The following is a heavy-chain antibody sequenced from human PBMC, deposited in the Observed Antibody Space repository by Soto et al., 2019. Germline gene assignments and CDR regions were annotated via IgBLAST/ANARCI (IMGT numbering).Heavy chain of an antibody. CDR2: ISGSGGST. V-gene: IGHV3-23*01. D-gene: IGHD3-9*01. J-gene: IGHJ4*02. CDR3: AKKSRYFDWLLWPYFDY. CDR1: GFTFSSYA. Sequence: GGSLRLSXAASGFTFSSYAMSWVRQAPGKGLEWVSAISGSGGSTYYADSVKGRFTISRDNSKNTLYLQMNSLRAEDTAVYYCAKKSRYFDWLLWPYFDYWGQGTLVTVSS.